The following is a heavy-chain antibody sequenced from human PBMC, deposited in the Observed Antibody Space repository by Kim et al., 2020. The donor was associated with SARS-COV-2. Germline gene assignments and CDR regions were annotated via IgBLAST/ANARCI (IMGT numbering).Heavy chain of an antibody. CDR3: ARRGAGGNSGHYFDY. CDR1: GYSFTSYW. V-gene: IGHV5-51*01. J-gene: IGHJ4*02. Sequence: GESLKISCKGSGYSFTSYWIGWVRQMPGKGLEWMGIIYPGDSDTRYSPSFQGQVTISADKSISTAYLQWSSLKASDTAMYYCARRGAGGNSGHYFDYWGQGTLVTVSS. CDR2: IYPGDSDT. D-gene: IGHD2-21*02.